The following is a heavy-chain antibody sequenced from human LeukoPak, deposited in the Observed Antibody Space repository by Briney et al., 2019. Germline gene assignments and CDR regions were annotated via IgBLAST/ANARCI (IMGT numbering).Heavy chain of an antibody. CDR1: GFTFSRYD. D-gene: IGHD4-17*01. CDR2: IDTAGDT. CDR3: ARGFYGDYQHGLDV. J-gene: IGHJ6*02. Sequence: PGGSLRLSCAASGFTFSRYDMHWVRQAAGKGLEWVSTIDTAGDTSYPGSVKGRFTISRENARNSLSLQMNSLRAGDTAVYYCARGFYGDYQHGLDVWGQGTTVTVSS. V-gene: IGHV3-13*01.